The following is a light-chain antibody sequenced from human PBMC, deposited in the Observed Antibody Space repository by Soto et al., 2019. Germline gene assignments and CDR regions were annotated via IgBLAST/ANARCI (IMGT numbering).Light chain of an antibody. CDR2: NYV. CDR1: SSNIGAGYG. CDR3: QAYDYSLTASV. V-gene: IGLV1-40*01. Sequence: QSVLTQPPSVSGAPGQRVTISCAGTSSNIGAGYGVHWYQQLPGRAPKLLIHNYVNRPSGVPDRFSGSKSGTSASLAITGLQAEDEADYYCQAYDYSLTASVFGGGTKVTVL. J-gene: IGLJ3*02.